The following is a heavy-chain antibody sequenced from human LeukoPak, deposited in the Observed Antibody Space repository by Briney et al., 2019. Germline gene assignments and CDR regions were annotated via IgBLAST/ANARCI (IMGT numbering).Heavy chain of an antibody. J-gene: IGHJ4*02. CDR2: ISYDGSNK. CDR1: RFTFSTYA. D-gene: IGHD5-12*01. CDR3: ARGRTVATTSFDY. V-gene: IGHV3-30*04. Sequence: PGRSLRLSCAVPRFTFSTYAMHWVRQAPGKGLEWVTLISYDGSNKYYADSVKGRFTISRDNSKNTLYLQMNSLRPEDTAVYYCARGRTVATTSFDYWGQGTLVTVSS.